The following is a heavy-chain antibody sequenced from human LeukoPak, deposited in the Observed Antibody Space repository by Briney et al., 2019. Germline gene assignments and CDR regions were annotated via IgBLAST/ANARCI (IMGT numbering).Heavy chain of an antibody. D-gene: IGHD3-10*01. Sequence: GGSLRLSCAASGFTFSSYEMNWVRQAPGKGLEWVSYIGSSGNTICYADSVKGRFTISRDNAKNSLYLQMNSLRAEDTAVYYCARGGGYYGSGSLHYYYYGMDVWGQGTTVTVSS. CDR3: ARGGGYYGSGSLHYYYYGMDV. CDR2: IGSSGNTI. J-gene: IGHJ6*02. V-gene: IGHV3-48*03. CDR1: GFTFSSYE.